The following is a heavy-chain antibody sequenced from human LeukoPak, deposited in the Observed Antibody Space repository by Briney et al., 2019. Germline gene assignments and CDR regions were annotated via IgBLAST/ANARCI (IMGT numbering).Heavy chain of an antibody. CDR2: INKDGTSA. CDR3: ARELGSTMVREAYFDY. CDR1: GFTLSSYW. Sequence: GGSLRLSCAASGFTLSSYWMHWFRQVPGKGPVWVSVINKDGTSATYADSVRGRFTISRDNAKNTLYLQMNSLRAEDTAVYYCARELGSTMVREAYFDYWGQGTLVTVSS. V-gene: IGHV3-74*01. D-gene: IGHD3-10*01. J-gene: IGHJ4*02.